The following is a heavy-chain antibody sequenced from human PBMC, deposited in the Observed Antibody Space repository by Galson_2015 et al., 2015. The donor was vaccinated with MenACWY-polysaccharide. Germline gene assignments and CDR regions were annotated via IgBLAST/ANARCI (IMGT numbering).Heavy chain of an antibody. CDR1: GFTFSNYW. D-gene: IGHD2-2*01. Sequence: SLRLSCAASGFTFSNYWMNWVRQAPGKGLEWVSNIKKDGSEKNNVDSVKGRFTISRDNAKNTLYLKMNSLRAEDTAVYYRTSTSCYAYSFSCCYMEVWGQGSLVTVSS. CDR2: IKKDGSEK. J-gene: IGHJ4*03. V-gene: IGHV3-7*01. CDR3: TSTSCYAYSFSCCYMEV.